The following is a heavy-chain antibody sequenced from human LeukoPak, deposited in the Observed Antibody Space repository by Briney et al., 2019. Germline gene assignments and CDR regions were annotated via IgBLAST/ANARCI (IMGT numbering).Heavy chain of an antibody. CDR3: ARVLVSGWYGY. Sequence: ASVKVSCKASGYTFTGYYMHWVRQAPGQGLEWMGWINPISGGTNYAQKFQGRVTMTRDTSISTAYMELSRLRSDDTAVYYCARVLVSGWYGYWGQGTLVTVSS. CDR2: INPISGGT. J-gene: IGHJ4*02. V-gene: IGHV1-2*02. D-gene: IGHD6-19*01. CDR1: GYTFTGYY.